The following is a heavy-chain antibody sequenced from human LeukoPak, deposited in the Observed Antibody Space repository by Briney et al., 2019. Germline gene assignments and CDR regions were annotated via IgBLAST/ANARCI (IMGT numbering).Heavy chain of an antibody. CDR3: ARGWAAVAGLGAFDI. D-gene: IGHD6-19*01. CDR2: INHSGST. J-gene: IGHJ3*02. V-gene: IGHV4-34*01. CDR1: GGSFNAYY. Sequence: SETLSLTCAVYGGSFNAYYWTWIRQTPGKGLERIGEINHSGSTNYNPSLKSRVTISVDTSKNQFSLKLSSVTAADTAVYYCARGWAAVAGLGAFDIWGQGTMVTVSS.